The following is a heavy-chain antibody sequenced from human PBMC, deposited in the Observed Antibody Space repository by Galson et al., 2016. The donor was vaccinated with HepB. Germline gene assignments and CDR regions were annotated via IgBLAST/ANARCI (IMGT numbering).Heavy chain of an antibody. J-gene: IGHJ6*02. CDR1: GFSLTTTGMC. CDR2: LDWDDDK. Sequence: ALVKPTQTLTLTCTFSGFSLTTTGMCVSWIRQPPGKALEWLARLDWDDDKYYSTTLKTRLTISKYTSKNQVVLTMTNMDPVDTATYYCARGVESSRLSYNYYVMDVWGQGTTVTVSS. V-gene: IGHV2-70*11. CDR3: ARGVESSRLSYNYYVMDV. D-gene: IGHD6-13*01.